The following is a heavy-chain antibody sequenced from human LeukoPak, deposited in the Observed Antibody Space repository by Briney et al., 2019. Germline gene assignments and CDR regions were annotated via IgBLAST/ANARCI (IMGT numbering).Heavy chain of an antibody. CDR1: GYTFTSYD. Sequence: ASVKVSCKASGYTFTSYDINWVRQATGQGLEWMGWMNPNSGNTGYAQKFQGRVTITRNTSISTVYMELSSLRSEDTAVYYCARAPVAAAGVALYYYYYYMDVWGKGTTVTISS. J-gene: IGHJ6*03. CDR3: ARAPVAAAGVALYYYYYYMDV. CDR2: MNPNSGNT. D-gene: IGHD6-13*01. V-gene: IGHV1-8*03.